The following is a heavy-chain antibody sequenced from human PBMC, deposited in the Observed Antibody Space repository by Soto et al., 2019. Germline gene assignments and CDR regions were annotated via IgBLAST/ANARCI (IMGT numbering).Heavy chain of an antibody. CDR2: VSGSNGKT. D-gene: IGHD1-26*01. V-gene: IGHV1-18*04. J-gene: IGHJ5*02. CDR1: GCTFINHG. Sequence: ASVKVPCKASGCTFINHGISWVRQAPGQGLEWMGWVSGSNGKTKYAQKFQGRVTMTRETSTSTAHMELRNLTSDDTAVYFCARDFHPLAYYLDPWAQGPLATVPQ. CDR3: ARDFHPLAYYLDP.